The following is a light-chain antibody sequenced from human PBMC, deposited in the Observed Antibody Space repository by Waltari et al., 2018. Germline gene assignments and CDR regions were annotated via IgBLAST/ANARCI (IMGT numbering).Light chain of an antibody. CDR2: KAS. CDR3: QQYDSVPVT. CDR1: NYVKNN. J-gene: IGKJ4*01. Sequence: DIQLTQSHSTLPASVGDRVTITCRDSNYVKNNLAWYQQKPGQPPKVVIHKASRLESGVPSRFSGSGFGTEFTLTVSSLQPSDFATYDCQQYDSVPVTFGGGTKVEIK. V-gene: IGKV1-5*03.